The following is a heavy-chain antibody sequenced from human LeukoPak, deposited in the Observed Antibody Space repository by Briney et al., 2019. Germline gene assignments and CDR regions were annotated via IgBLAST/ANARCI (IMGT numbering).Heavy chain of an antibody. J-gene: IGHJ4*03. D-gene: IGHD3-3*01. V-gene: IGHV1-18*01. CDR3: ARVIGAFDY. CDR2: ISAYNGNT. Sequence: ASVKDTLMSSGYTFPSYGITWVRQAPGQGLEWMGWISAYNGNTNYAQKLQGRVTMTTDTSTSTAYMELRSLRSDDTAVYYCARVIGAFDYWGDGTPVTVSS. CDR1: GYTFPSYG.